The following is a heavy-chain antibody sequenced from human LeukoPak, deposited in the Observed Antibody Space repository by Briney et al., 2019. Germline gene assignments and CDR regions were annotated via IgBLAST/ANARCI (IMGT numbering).Heavy chain of an antibody. CDR3: AKRIQSAMATGY. CDR2: ISGSGGST. D-gene: IGHD5-18*01. Sequence: QSGGSLRLSCAASGFTFSNSALSWVCQAPGKGVEWVSDISGSGGSTYYADSVKGRFTISRDNSKNTLYLQMNSLRAEDTAVYYCAKRIQSAMATGYWGQGTLVTVSS. CDR1: GFTFSNSA. V-gene: IGHV3-23*01. J-gene: IGHJ4*02.